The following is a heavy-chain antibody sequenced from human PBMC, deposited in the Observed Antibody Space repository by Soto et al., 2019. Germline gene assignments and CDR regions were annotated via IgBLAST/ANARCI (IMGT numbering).Heavy chain of an antibody. J-gene: IGHJ4*02. D-gene: IGHD3-10*01. Sequence: SDTCSVADDSITRWGSYCNKIRQHPGKGLEWIGYIYYSGSTYYNPSLKSRVTISVDTSKNQFSLKLSSVTAADTAVYYCARDRLWFGEFRRLNYFDYWGQGTLVTVSS. CDR1: DDSITRWGSY. CDR3: ARDRLWFGEFRRLNYFDY. CDR2: IYYSGST. V-gene: IGHV4-31*03.